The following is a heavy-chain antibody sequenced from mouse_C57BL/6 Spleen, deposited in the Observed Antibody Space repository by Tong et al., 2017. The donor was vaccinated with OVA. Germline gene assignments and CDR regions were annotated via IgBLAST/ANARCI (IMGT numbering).Heavy chain of an antibody. CDR2: IDPSDSYT. D-gene: IGHD1-1*01. V-gene: IGHV1-59*01. J-gene: IGHJ2*01. CDR3: ARSRYGSSLGYFDY. CDR1: GYTFTSYW. Sequence: VQLQESGAELVRPGTSVKLSCKASGYTFTSYWMHWVKQRPGQGLEWIGVIDPSDSYTNYNQRFKGKATLTVDTSSSTAYMQLSSLTSEDSAVYYCARSRYGSSLGYFDYWGQGTTLTVSS.